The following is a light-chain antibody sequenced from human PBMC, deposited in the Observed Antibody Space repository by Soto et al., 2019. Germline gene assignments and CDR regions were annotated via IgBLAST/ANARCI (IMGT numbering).Light chain of an antibody. CDR2: QDR. V-gene: IGLV3-1*01. Sequence: SYELTQPPSLSVSPGQTVTITCSGDKLADKYACWYQQKAGQSPVLLIYQDRERPSGIPERFSGSNSGNTASLTISGTQALDEADYYCQAWHSNSVVFGGGTQLTVL. CDR1: KLADKY. CDR3: QAWHSNSVV. J-gene: IGLJ7*01.